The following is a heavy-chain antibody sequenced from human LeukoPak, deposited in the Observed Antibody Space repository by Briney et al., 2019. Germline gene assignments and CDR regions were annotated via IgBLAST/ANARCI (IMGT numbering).Heavy chain of an antibody. J-gene: IGHJ4*02. Sequence: SQTLSLTCTVSGSSISNGGYYWSWIRQPPGKGLEWIGYIYHTGSTYYNASLKSRVTISVDRSKNQFSLKFNSVTTADTAVYYCARGDYDFWSGNWRFDTWGQGTLVTVSS. CDR3: ARGDYDFWSGNWRFDT. V-gene: IGHV4-30-2*01. CDR1: GSSISNGGYY. CDR2: IYHTGST. D-gene: IGHD3-3*01.